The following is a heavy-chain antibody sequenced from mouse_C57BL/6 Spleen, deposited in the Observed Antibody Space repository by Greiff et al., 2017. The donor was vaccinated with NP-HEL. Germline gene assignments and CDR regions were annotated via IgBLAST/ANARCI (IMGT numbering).Heavy chain of an antibody. J-gene: IGHJ4*01. V-gene: IGHV1-20*01. CDR2: INPYNGDT. CDR1: GYSFTGYF. D-gene: IGHD1-1*01. Sequence: EVQLQQSGPELVKPGDSVKISCKASGYSFTGYFMNWVMQSHGKSLEWIGRINPYNGDTFYNQKFKGKATLTVDKSSSTAHMELRSLTSEDSAVYYCAREDGTTVVVHYYAMDYWGQGTSVTVSS. CDR3: AREDGTTVVVHYYAMDY.